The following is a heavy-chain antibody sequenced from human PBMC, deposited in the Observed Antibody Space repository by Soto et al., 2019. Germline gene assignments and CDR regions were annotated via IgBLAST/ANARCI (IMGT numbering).Heavy chain of an antibody. Sequence: EVQLLESGGGLVQPGGSLRLSCAASGFPLSTYGMTWVRQAPGKGLEWVSAITGTGGNTYYVDSVKGRFTSSRDNSKNVFYLQVNSLRVEDTAVYYCARIRVYWYGLDVWGQGTTVTVSS. V-gene: IGHV3-23*01. J-gene: IGHJ6*02. CDR3: ARIRVYWYGLDV. CDR2: ITGTGGNT. CDR1: GFPLSTYG.